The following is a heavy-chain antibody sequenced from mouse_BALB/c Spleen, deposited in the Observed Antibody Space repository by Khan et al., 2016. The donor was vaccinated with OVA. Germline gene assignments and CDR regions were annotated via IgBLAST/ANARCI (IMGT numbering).Heavy chain of an antibody. Sequence: VQLKQSGAELVKSGASVKLSCTASGFNIKDIYIHWMKQGPEQGLEWIGRIDTTNGRTKYDPEFQEKATIPAATSSNTAYLQLSSLTSEDPGVSDCARGVNDGAWFAYWGQGTLVTVSA. V-gene: IGHV14-3*02. D-gene: IGHD2-12*01. J-gene: IGHJ3*01. CDR2: IDTTNGRT. CDR1: GFNIKDIY. CDR3: ARGVNDGAWFAY.